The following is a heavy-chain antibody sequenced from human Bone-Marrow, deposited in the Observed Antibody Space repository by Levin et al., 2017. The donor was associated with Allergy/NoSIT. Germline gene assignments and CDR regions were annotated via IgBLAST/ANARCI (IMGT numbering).Heavy chain of an antibody. CDR3: AKQGSLVPYYFDY. V-gene: IGHV3-30*18. CDR1: GITFSYYD. Sequence: GESLKISCEVSGITFSYYDMHWVRQAPGKGLEWVAVVLNDGDKTYYEVSVMGRFSISRDSSKNTLYLQMNSLRPEDTAVYYCAKQGSLVPYYFDYWGQGTLVTVSS. J-gene: IGHJ4*02. CDR2: VLNDGDKT. D-gene: IGHD2-8*02.